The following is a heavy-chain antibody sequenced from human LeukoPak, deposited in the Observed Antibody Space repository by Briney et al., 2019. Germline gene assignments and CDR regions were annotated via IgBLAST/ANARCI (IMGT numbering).Heavy chain of an antibody. J-gene: IGHJ4*02. D-gene: IGHD3-10*01. V-gene: IGHV4-31*03. CDR2: IYYSGST. CDR1: GGSISSGGYY. CDR3: ARGDITMVRGVSTAFDY. Sequence: PSETLSLTCTVSGGSISSGGYYWSWIRQHPGKGLEWIGYIYYSGSTYYNPSLKSRVTISVDTSKNQFSLKLSSVTAADTAVYYCARGDITMVRGVSTAFDYWGQGTLVTVSS.